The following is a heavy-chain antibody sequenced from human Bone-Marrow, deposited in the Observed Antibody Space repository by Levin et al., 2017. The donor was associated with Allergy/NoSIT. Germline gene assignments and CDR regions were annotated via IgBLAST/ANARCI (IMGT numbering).Heavy chain of an antibody. CDR2: ISRSSSTI. J-gene: IGHJ4*02. D-gene: IGHD2-2*01. CDR1: GFTFSRYS. CDR3: ARPDCSGTSCYYFFDS. Sequence: SGGSLRLSCAASGFTFSRYSMNWVRQAPGRGLEWVSYISRSSSTITYADSVKGRFTISRDKAKNSLYLQMNSLRDEDTAVYYCARPDCSGTSCYYFFDSWGQGTLVTVSS. V-gene: IGHV3-48*02.